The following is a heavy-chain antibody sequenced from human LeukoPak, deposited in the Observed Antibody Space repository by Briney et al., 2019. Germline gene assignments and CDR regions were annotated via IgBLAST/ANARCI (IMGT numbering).Heavy chain of an antibody. V-gene: IGHV3-11*01. D-gene: IGHD3-22*01. CDR1: GFTFRDYS. CDR3: AKEGITMKD. J-gene: IGHJ4*02. CDR2: ISGSSNK. Sequence: GGSLRLSCAASGFTFRDYSMSWIRQAPGKGLEWVSFISGSSNKYYADSVKGRFTISRDNAKNSLYLQMNSLRAEDTAVYYCAKEGITMKDWGQGTLVTVSS.